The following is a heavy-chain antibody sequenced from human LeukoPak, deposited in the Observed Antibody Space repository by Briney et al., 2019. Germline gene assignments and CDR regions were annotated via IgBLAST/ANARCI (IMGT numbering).Heavy chain of an antibody. D-gene: IGHD3-9*01. CDR1: GYSISSGYY. CDR3: ARLGYDILTGYYTPLYFDY. V-gene: IGHV4-38-2*01. J-gene: IGHJ4*02. Sequence: SETLSLTCAVSGYSISSGYYWGWIRRPPGKGLEWIGSIYHSGSTYYNPSLKSRVTISVDTSKNQFSLKLSSVTAADTAVYYCARLGYDILTGYYTPLYFDYWGQGTLVTVSS. CDR2: IYHSGST.